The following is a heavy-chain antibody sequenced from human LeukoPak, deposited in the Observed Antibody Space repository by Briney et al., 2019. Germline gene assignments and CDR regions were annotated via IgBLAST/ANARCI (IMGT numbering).Heavy chain of an antibody. J-gene: IGHJ5*02. CDR2: INHSGST. Sequence: PSETLSLTCAVYGGSFSGYYWSWIRQPPGKGLEWIGEINHSGSTNYNPSLKSRVTISVDTSKNQFSLKLSSVTAADTAVYYCARSAPIAATTWFDPWGQGTLVTVSS. CDR3: ARSAPIAATTWFDP. V-gene: IGHV4-34*01. CDR1: GGSFSGYY. D-gene: IGHD6-13*01.